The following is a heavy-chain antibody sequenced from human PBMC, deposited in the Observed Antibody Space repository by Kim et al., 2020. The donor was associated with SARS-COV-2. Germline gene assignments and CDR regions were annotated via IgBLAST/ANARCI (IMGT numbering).Heavy chain of an antibody. V-gene: IGHV4-59*01. CDR2: IHYSGRT. CDR3: AREGAWTSSAKGWFDP. Sequence: SETLSLTCTVSGGSISGDYWNWIRQSQGTGLEWIAYIHYSGRTEYNPSLKSRVTISADMSKNQYSLRLSSVTAADTAVYYCAREGAWTSSAKGWFDPWGQGTLVTVSS. CDR1: GGSISGDY. D-gene: IGHD2-15*01. J-gene: IGHJ5*02.